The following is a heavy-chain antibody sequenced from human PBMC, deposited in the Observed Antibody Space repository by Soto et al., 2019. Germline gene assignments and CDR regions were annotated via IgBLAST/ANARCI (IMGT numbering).Heavy chain of an antibody. J-gene: IGHJ5*02. D-gene: IGHD3-3*02. CDR1: GFTFSSYA. CDR3: AKDSRPPFLEWLFGPNWSDP. V-gene: IGHV3-23*01. Sequence: GGSLRLSCAASGFTFSSYAMSWVRQAPGKGLEWVSAISGSGGSTYYADSVKGRFTISRDNSKNTLYLQMNSLRAEDTAVYYCAKDSRPPFLEWLFGPNWSDPWGQGTLVTVSS. CDR2: ISGSGGST.